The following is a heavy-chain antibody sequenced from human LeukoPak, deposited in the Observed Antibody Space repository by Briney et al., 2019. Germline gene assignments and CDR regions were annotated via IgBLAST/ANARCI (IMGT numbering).Heavy chain of an antibody. J-gene: IGHJ4*02. CDR3: ARASDLVTTWDYFDS. CDR1: GGTFRSGS. D-gene: IGHD4-17*01. CDR2: IVPMPDIT. V-gene: IGHV1-69*02. Sequence: ASVKVSCKASGGTFRSGSINWVRQAPGQGLEWVGRIVPMPDITTYSQTFQGRVTITADKSTSTAYMELSSLTSEDTAVYYCARASDLVTTWDYFDSWGQGSLVIVSS.